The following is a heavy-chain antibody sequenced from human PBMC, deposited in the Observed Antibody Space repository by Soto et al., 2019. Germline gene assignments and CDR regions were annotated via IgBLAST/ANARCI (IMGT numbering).Heavy chain of an antibody. D-gene: IGHD5-12*01. V-gene: IGHV4-39*01. J-gene: IGHJ6*03. CDR2: IYYSGST. Sequence: QLQLQESGPGLVKPSETLSLTCTVSGGSISSSSYYWGWIRQPPGKGLEWIGSIYYSGSTYYNPSLKSRVTISVDTSKNQFSLKLSSVTAADTAVYYCARTIHDGWLRLRPNYYYYYMDVWGKGTTVTVSS. CDR1: GGSISSSSYY. CDR3: ARTIHDGWLRLRPNYYYYYMDV.